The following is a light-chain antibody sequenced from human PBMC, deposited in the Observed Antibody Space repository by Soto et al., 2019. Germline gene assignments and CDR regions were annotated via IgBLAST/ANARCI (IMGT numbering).Light chain of an antibody. CDR3: QQYNSPPWT. J-gene: IGKJ1*01. CDR2: DAS. Sequence: DIQMTQSPSTLSASVGDRVTITCRASQSISSWLAWYQQKPGKAPKLLIYDASSLESGVPSRFSGSGSGTECALTISSLQPDDFATYYCQQYNSPPWTFGQGTKVEIK. CDR1: QSISSW. V-gene: IGKV1-5*01.